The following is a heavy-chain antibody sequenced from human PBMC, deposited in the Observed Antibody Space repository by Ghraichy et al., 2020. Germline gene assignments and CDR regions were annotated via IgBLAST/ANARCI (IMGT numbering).Heavy chain of an antibody. CDR1: GGSFSGYY. D-gene: IGHD5-18*01. Sequence: SETLSLTCAVYGGSFSGYYWSWIRQPPGKGLEWIGEINHSGSTNYNPSLKSRVTISVDTSKNQFSLKLSSVTAADTAVYYCARGWCRRGYSYGHFQHWGQGTLVTVSS. J-gene: IGHJ1*01. V-gene: IGHV4-34*01. CDR2: INHSGST. CDR3: ARGWCRRGYSYGHFQH.